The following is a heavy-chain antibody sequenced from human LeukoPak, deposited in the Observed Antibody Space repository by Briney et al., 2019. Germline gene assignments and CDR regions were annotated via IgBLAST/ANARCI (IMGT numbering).Heavy chain of an antibody. CDR1: GFTFSNYR. D-gene: IGHD3-10*01. V-gene: IGHV3-7*01. CDR2: IKQDGSEK. Sequence: GGSLRLSCAASGFTFSNYRMTWVRQAPGKGPEWVASIKQDGSEKYHVDSVRGRFTVSRDNPKNSLYLQMNSLRGEDTAVYYCATGINSGYWGQGTLVTVSS. J-gene: IGHJ4*02. CDR3: ATGINSGY.